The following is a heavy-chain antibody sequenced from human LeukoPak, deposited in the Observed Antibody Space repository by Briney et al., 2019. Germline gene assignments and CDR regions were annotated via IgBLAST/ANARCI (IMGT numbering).Heavy chain of an antibody. V-gene: IGHV3-30*02. D-gene: IGHD4-11*01. J-gene: IGHJ4*02. CDR1: GFTFRTSG. Sequence: QTGGSLRLSCAASGFTFRTSGMHWVRQAPGKDLEWVAFISYDGSDKWYADSVRGRFTISRDNSKSTLYLEMNSLRVEDTAVYYCTKVRSGSSNWALRVDYWGQGALVTVSS. CDR2: ISYDGSDK. CDR3: TKVRSGSSNWALRVDY.